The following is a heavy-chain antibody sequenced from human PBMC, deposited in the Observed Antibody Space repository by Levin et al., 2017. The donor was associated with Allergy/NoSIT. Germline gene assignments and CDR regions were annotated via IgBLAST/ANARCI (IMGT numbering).Heavy chain of an antibody. D-gene: IGHD4-17*01. J-gene: IGHJ4*02. CDR1: GFTFSSYS. V-gene: IGHV3-21*01. CDR3: ARVSHYGDPFDY. Sequence: GGSLRLSCAASGFTFSSYSMNWVRQAPGKGLEWVSSISSSSSYIYYADSVKGRFTISRDNAKNSLYLQMNSLRAEDTAVYYCARVSHYGDPFDYWGQGTLVTVSS. CDR2: ISSSSSYI.